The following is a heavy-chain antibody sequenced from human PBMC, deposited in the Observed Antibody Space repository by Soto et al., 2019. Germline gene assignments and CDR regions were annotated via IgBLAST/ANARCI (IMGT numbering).Heavy chain of an antibody. Sequence: SVKVSCKASGGTFSSYTISWVRQAPGQGLEWMGRIIPILGIANYAQKFQGRVTITADKSTSTAYMELSSLRSEDTAVYYCAMSSAPRVAFDIWGQGTMVTVSS. CDR1: GGTFSSYT. D-gene: IGHD6-19*01. CDR2: IIPILGIA. CDR3: AMSSAPRVAFDI. V-gene: IGHV1-69*02. J-gene: IGHJ3*02.